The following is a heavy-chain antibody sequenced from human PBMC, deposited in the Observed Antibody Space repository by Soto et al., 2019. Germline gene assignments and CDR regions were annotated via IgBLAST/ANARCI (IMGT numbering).Heavy chain of an antibody. CDR1: GGSVSSYY. V-gene: IGHV4-4*07. CDR2: FYTSGNT. CDR3: ASDSTGWFDP. J-gene: IGHJ5*02. D-gene: IGHD7-27*01. Sequence: PSETLSLTCTVSGGSVSSYYWSWIRQPAGKGLEWIGRFYTSGNTNYNPSLKSRVTMSLDTSKNQFSLKLSSVTAADTAVYFGASDSTGWFDPWGQGTLVTVSS.